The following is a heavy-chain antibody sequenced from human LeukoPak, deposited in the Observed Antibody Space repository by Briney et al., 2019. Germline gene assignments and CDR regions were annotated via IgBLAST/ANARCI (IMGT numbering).Heavy chain of an antibody. V-gene: IGHV1-69*04. CDR1: GGTSNSHA. CDR3: ATTNDGGGYQWGDFFDY. J-gene: IGHJ4*02. CDR2: IIPNLGTT. D-gene: IGHD3-22*01. Sequence: EASVKVSCKASGGTSNSHAISWVRQAPGQGLEWMGRIIPNLGTTNRAQKFQDRVTLTADKSTNTAYMELTSLTSDDTAIYYCATTNDGGGYQWGDFFDYWGQGTLVTVSS.